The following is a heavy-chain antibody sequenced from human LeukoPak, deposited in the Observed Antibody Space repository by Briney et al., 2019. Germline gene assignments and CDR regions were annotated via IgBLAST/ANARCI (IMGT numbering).Heavy chain of an antibody. V-gene: IGHV1-2*02. CDR1: GYTFTDYY. CDR2: INPKSGGT. Sequence: GASVKVSCKASGYTFTDYYLHWVRRAPGQGLEWMGWINPKSGGTKYGQKFQGRFTMTRDTSISTAYMELSRLRSDDTAVYYCARERSSSGWYSRWFDPWGQGTLVTVSS. CDR3: ARERSSSGWYSRWFDP. J-gene: IGHJ5*02. D-gene: IGHD6-19*01.